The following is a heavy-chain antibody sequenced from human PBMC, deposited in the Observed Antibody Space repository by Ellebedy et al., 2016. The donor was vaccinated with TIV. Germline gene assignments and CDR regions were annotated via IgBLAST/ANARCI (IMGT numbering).Heavy chain of an antibody. CDR1: RFTFSDYA. J-gene: IGHJ4*02. D-gene: IGHD3-10*01. Sequence: GESLKISCAASRFTFSDYAMTWVRQAPGKGLEWVSAISGGGGSTDYADSVKGRFTISRDNAKNSLYLQMNSLRAEDTAVYYCASPPGVVALWGQGTLVTVSS. V-gene: IGHV3-23*01. CDR2: ISGGGGST. CDR3: ASPPGVVAL.